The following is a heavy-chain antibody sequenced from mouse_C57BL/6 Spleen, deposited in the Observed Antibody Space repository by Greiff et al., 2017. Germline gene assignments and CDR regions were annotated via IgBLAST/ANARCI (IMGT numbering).Heavy chain of an antibody. J-gene: IGHJ2*01. D-gene: IGHD1-1*01. CDR2: ISGGGGNT. V-gene: IGHV5-9*01. CDR1: GFTFSSYT. Sequence: DVQLQESGGGLVKPGGSLKLSCAASGFTFSSYTMSWVRQTPEKRLEWVATISGGGGNTYYPDSVKGRFTISRDNAKNTLYLQMSSLRSEDTALYYCARQGLYYGSSYYFDYWGQGTTLTVSS. CDR3: ARQGLYYGSSYYFDY.